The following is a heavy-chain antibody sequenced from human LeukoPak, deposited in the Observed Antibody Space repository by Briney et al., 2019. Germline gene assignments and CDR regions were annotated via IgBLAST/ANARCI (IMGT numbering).Heavy chain of an antibody. CDR1: GYSFTTYW. CDR3: ERRGQWGLMSDFDY. V-gene: IGHV5-51*01. CDR2: INPGYSDT. D-gene: IGHD1-26*01. Sequence: ESLKISCKGSGYSFTTYWIGWVRQMPGKGLELMGLINPGYSDTRYSPSFQGQVTMSADKYINTAYLQWSSLKASDTDIYYCERRGQWGLMSDFDYWGQGALVTVS. J-gene: IGHJ4*02.